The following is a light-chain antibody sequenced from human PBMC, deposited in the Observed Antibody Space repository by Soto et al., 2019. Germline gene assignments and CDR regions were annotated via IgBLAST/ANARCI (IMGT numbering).Light chain of an antibody. CDR1: QSISHY. Sequence: DIRMTQSPSSLSASVGDRVTITCRTSQSISHYLNWYQQKPGKAPNFLIFAASNLQSGAPSRFIRSGSGTEFTLTISNLQPEDFGTYYCQQNYRTPLFTFGPGTKVDIK. CDR3: QQNYRTPLFT. CDR2: AAS. V-gene: IGKV1-39*01. J-gene: IGKJ3*01.